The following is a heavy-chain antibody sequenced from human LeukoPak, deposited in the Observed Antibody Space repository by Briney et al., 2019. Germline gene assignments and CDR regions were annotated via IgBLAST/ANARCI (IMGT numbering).Heavy chain of an antibody. Sequence: YISSSGSTIYYADSVKGRFTISRDNAKNSLYLQMNSLRAEDTAVYYCARILRYFDWLLVSDYWGQGTLVTVSS. CDR3: ARILRYFDWLLVSDY. V-gene: IGHV3-11*04. J-gene: IGHJ4*02. CDR2: ISSSGSTI. D-gene: IGHD3-9*01.